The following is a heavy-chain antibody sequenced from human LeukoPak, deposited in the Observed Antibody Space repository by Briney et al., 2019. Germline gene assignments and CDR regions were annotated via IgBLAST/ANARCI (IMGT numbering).Heavy chain of an antibody. CDR2: IQQDGREK. CDR1: GFIFSSYW. CDR3: ARNPPRYFN. J-gene: IGHJ4*02. Sequence: PGGPLRLSCAASGFIFSSYWMIWVRQAPGKGLEGVANIQQDGREKYYVDSVKGRFTISRDNAKISLYLQMNSLRAEDTGVYYCARNPPRYFNWGRGTVVTVSS. V-gene: IGHV3-7*05. D-gene: IGHD1-26*01.